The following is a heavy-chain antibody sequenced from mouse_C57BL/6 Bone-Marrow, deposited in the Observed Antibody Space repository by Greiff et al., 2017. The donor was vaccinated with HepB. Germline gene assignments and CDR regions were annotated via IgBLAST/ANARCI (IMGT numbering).Heavy chain of an antibody. CDR1: GYAFSSSW. Sequence: QVQLKESGAELVKPGASVKISCKASGYAFSSSWMNWVKQRPGKGLEWIGRIYPGDGDTNYNGKFKGKATLTADKSSSTAYMQLSSLTSEDSAVYFCARSYYGSSYVYYWGQGTTLTVSS. V-gene: IGHV1-82*01. J-gene: IGHJ2*01. D-gene: IGHD1-1*01. CDR2: IYPGDGDT. CDR3: ARSYYGSSYVYY.